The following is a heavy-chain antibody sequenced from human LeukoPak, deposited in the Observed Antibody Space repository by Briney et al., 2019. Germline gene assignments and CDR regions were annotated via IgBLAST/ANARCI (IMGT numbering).Heavy chain of an antibody. CDR2: INPSGGST. V-gene: IGHV1-46*01. J-gene: IGHJ4*02. Sequence: ASVKVSCKASGYTFTSYYMHWVRQAPGQGLEWMGIINPSGGSTSYAQKFQGRVTMTRDTSTSTVYMELSSLRSEDTAVYYCARDLSPVLHSSGYLVYWGQGTLVTVSS. D-gene: IGHD3-22*01. CDR3: ARDLSPVLHSSGYLVY. CDR1: GYTFTSYY.